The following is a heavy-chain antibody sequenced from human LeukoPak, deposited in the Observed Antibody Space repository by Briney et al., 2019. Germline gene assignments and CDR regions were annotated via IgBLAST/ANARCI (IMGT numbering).Heavy chain of an antibody. J-gene: IGHJ4*02. CDR1: GYGFTSYR. V-gene: IGHV5-10-1*01. Sequence: GESLKISCKGSGYGFTSYRISWVRQMPGKGLEWMGRIDPSDSYTNYSPSFQGHVTISADKSITTAYLQWSSLKASDTAMYYCARHSRASYYYDSSGYYYPDFRGQGTLVTVSS. CDR3: ARHSRASYYYDSSGYYYPDF. D-gene: IGHD3-22*01. CDR2: IDPSDSYT.